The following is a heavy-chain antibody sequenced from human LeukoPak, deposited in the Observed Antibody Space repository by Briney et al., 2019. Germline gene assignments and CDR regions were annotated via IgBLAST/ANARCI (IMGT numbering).Heavy chain of an antibody. CDR2: IYFSGRT. CDR3: ARHEGDGDHFDY. CDR1: GXSISSYY. V-gene: IGHV4-59*08. Sequence: SETLSLTCTVSGXSISSYYWSWIRQPPGKGLEWIGYIYFSGRTNYSPSLQSRVTISVDTSKNQFSLRLNSMTTADTAVYFCARHEGDGDHFDYWGQGTLVTVSS. J-gene: IGHJ4*02. D-gene: IGHD2-21*02.